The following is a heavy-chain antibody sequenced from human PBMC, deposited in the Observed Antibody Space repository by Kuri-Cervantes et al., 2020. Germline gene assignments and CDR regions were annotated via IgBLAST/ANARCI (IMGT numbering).Heavy chain of an antibody. Sequence: ASVKVSCKASGYTFTSYDINWVRQATGQGLEWMGWISAYNGDTNYAQKLQGRVTMTTDTSTSTAYMELRSLRSDDTAVYYCARGGPLNSEPHIVVVPAAIHYYYMDVWGKGTTVTVSS. CDR3: ARGGPLNSEPHIVVVPAAIHYYYMDV. J-gene: IGHJ6*03. V-gene: IGHV1-18*01. D-gene: IGHD2-2*01. CDR2: ISAYNGDT. CDR1: GYTFTSYD.